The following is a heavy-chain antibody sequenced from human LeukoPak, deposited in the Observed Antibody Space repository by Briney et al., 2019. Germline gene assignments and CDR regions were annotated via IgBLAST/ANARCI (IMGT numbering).Heavy chain of an antibody. J-gene: IGHJ4*02. V-gene: IGHV3-7*01. CDR2: IKHDESEK. CDR1: GFTFTSYW. D-gene: IGHD6-19*01. Sequence: GGSLRLSCAASGFTFTSYWMTWVRQAPGKGLEWVANIKHDESEKYYVDSVKGRFTISRDNAKNSLYLQMNSLRAEDTAVYYCAADSSGWYYFDYWGQGTLVTVSS. CDR3: AADSSGWYYFDY.